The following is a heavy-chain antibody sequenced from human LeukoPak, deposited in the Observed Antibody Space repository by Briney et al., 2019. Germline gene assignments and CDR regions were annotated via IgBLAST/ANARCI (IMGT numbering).Heavy chain of an antibody. CDR1: GFTFSSYW. J-gene: IGHJ5*02. Sequence: GGSLRLSCAASGFTFSSYWMSWVRQAPGKGLEWVANINQDGSDQYYVDSVKGRFTISRDNAKNSLYLQMNSLRAEDTAFYYCARTAVTTGRTNWFDPWGQGTLVTVSS. CDR2: INQDGSDQ. D-gene: IGHD4-17*01. V-gene: IGHV3-7*01. CDR3: ARTAVTTGRTNWFDP.